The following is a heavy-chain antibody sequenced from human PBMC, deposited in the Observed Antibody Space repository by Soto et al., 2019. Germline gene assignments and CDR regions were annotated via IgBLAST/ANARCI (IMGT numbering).Heavy chain of an antibody. Sequence: GGSLRLSCAASGFTFSGSAMHWVRQASGKGLEWVGRIRSKANSYATAYAASVKGRFTISRDDSKNTAYLQMNSLKTEDTAVYYCTRGVGWLAPGDAFDIWGQGTMVTVSS. CDR3: TRGVGWLAPGDAFDI. CDR1: GFTFSGSA. V-gene: IGHV3-73*01. D-gene: IGHD6-19*01. J-gene: IGHJ3*02. CDR2: IRSKANSYAT.